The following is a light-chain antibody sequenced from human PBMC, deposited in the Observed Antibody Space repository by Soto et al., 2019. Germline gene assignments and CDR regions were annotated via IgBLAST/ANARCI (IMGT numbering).Light chain of an antibody. V-gene: IGLV2-14*03. J-gene: IGLJ2*01. CDR3: SSYTSSNTVV. CDR2: DVS. CDR1: SSDVGGYKY. Sequence: QSALTQPASVSGSPGQSITISCTGTSSDVGGYKYVSWFQQYPGKAPKFMIYDVSKRPSGVSNRFSGSKSGNTASLTISGLQAEDEADYYCSSYTSSNTVVFGGGTQLTVL.